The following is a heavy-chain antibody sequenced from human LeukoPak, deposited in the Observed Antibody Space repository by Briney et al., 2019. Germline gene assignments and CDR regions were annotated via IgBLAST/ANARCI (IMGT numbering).Heavy chain of an antibody. CDR2: ISFDGSAK. V-gene: IGHV3-30*18. Sequence: GGSLRLSCAASGFTFRNASMSWVRQAPGKGLEWVSVISFDGSAKYYADSVKGRFTISRDNSKNTLYLQMTSLRAEDTAVYYCAKDRVTAAGYYFDYWGQGTLVTVSS. J-gene: IGHJ4*02. D-gene: IGHD6-13*01. CDR3: AKDRVTAAGYYFDY. CDR1: GFTFRNAS.